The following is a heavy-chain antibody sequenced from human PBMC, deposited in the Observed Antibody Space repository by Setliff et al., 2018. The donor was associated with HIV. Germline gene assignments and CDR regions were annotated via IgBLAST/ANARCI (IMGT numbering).Heavy chain of an antibody. J-gene: IGHJ3*02. CDR1: GGSFSGYY. CDR2: IYYSGNT. V-gene: IGHV4-59*08. Sequence: TLSLTCAVYGGSFSGYYWSWIRQPPGKGLEWIGNIYYSGNTNYNPSFKSRVTISVDTSKNQFSLRVNSVTAADTAVYYCARSLVPSGYYYGRHAFDIWGQGTKVTVSS. CDR3: ARSLVPSGYYYGRHAFDI. D-gene: IGHD3-22*01.